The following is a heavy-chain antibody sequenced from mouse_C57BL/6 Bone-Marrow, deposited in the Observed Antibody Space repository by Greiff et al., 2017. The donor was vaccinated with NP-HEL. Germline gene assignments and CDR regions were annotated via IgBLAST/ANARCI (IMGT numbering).Heavy chain of an antibody. CDR2: IHPNSGST. Sequence: VQLKQPGAELVKPGASVKLSCKASGYTFTSYWMHWVKQRPGQGLEWIGMIHPNSGSTNYNEKFKSKATLTVDKSSSTAYMQLSSLTSEDSAVYYCAREGYFYAMDYWGQGTSVTVSS. CDR3: AREGYFYAMDY. D-gene: IGHD2-3*01. V-gene: IGHV1-64*01. CDR1: GYTFTSYW. J-gene: IGHJ4*01.